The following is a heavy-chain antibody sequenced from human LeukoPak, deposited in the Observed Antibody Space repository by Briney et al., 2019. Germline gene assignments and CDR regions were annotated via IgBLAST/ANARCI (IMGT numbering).Heavy chain of an antibody. CDR1: GFTLRCYS. CDR3: ARVYSTIFGVVRNWFDP. V-gene: IGHV3-21*01. Sequence: KPWGGPRISCAASGFTLRCYSKKRGRPAPGEGVGGGSSIINSSSYIHYADSVKGRFTISRDNAKNSLYLQMNSLRAEDTAVYYYARVYSTIFGVVRNWFDPWGQGTLVTVSS. CDR2: IINSSSYI. D-gene: IGHD3-3*01. J-gene: IGHJ5*02.